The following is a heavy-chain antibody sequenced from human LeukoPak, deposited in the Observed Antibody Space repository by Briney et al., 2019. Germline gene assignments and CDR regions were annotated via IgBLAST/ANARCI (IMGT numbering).Heavy chain of an antibody. CDR1: GFTFSGYA. CDR3: ASGIAVTSPVH. V-gene: IGHV3-30-3*01. D-gene: IGHD4-11*01. Sequence: PGRSLRLSCAASGFTFSGYAMHWVRQAPGKGLDWVAVISYDGSNKYYADSVKGRFTISRDNSKNTLYLQMNSLGAEDTAVYYCASGIAVTSPVHWGQGTLVTVSS. CDR2: ISYDGSNK. J-gene: IGHJ1*01.